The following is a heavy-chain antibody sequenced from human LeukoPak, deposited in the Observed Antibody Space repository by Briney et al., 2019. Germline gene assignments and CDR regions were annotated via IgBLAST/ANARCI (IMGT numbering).Heavy chain of an antibody. CDR2: IIAIFGTA. D-gene: IGHD5-12*01. Sequence: ASVKVSCKASGGTFRSYSISWVRQAPGQGLEWIGWIIAIFGTANYAQKFQGKVTIPTDEFTSTAYMELSSLRSEDTGVYYCARGGDGYNYYYYYYMDVWGKGTTVTVSS. CDR3: ARGGDGYNYYYYYYMDV. V-gene: IGHV1-69*05. J-gene: IGHJ6*03. CDR1: GGTFRSYS.